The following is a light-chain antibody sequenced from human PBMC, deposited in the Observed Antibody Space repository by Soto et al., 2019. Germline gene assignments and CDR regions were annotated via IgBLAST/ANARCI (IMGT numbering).Light chain of an antibody. CDR2: ATF. V-gene: IGKV1-27*01. J-gene: IGKJ1*01. CDR1: QDINNY. CDR3: QNYGSAPWT. Sequence: DIQMTQSPSSLSASVGDIDTITCLASQDINNYLAWFQQKQGKVTKLLIYATFTLQSGVPSRFSCSGSGTDFTLTISSLQPEDFATYYCQNYGSAPWTFGQGTKVDIK.